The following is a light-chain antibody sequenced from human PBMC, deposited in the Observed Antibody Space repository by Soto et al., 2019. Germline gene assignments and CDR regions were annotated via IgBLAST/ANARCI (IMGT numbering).Light chain of an antibody. J-gene: IGLJ2*01. CDR3: QTWGTGIHVV. V-gene: IGLV4-69*01. CDR2: LNSDGSH. Sequence: QPVLTQSPSASASLGASVKLTCTLSSGHSSYAIAWHQQQPEKGPRYLMKLNSDGSHNRGDGILDRFSGSSSGAERYLTISSLQSEDEADYYCQTWGTGIHVVFGGGTKLTVL. CDR1: SGHSSYA.